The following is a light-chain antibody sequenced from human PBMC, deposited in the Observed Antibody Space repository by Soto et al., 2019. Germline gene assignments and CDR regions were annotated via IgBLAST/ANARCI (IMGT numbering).Light chain of an antibody. Sequence: QSVLTQPASASGSPGQSVTISCTGTSSDVGGYNYVSWYQQHPGKAPKLMIYEVSKRPSGVPGRFSASKSGNTASLTVSGLQAEDEADYYCSSYGGNNNLVFGGGTQVTVL. CDR3: SSYGGNNNLV. CDR1: SSDVGGYNY. CDR2: EVS. V-gene: IGLV2-8*01. J-gene: IGLJ2*01.